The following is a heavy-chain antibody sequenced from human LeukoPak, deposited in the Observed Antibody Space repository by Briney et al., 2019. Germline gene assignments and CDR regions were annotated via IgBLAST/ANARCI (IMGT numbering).Heavy chain of an antibody. CDR3: ARGYAAIAAANLGWFDP. CDR2: INSDGSST. CDR1: GFTFSHYW. Sequence: PGGSLRLSCAASGFTFSHYWMHWVRQAPGKGPVWVSRINSDGSSTTYADSVKGRFTISRDNAKNTLYLQMNTLRAEDTALYYCARGYAAIAAANLGWFDPWGQGTLVTVSS. D-gene: IGHD6-13*01. V-gene: IGHV3-74*03. J-gene: IGHJ5*02.